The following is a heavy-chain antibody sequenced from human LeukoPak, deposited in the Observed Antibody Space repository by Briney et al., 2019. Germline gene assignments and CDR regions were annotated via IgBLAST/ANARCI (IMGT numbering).Heavy chain of an antibody. CDR1: GFTFSSYA. CDR3: ARETPIDYGDYQPFDY. Sequence: HPGGSLRLSCAASGFTFSSYAMSWVRQAPGRGLEWVSAISGSGSSTYYADSVKGRFTISRDNSKNTLYLQMKSLRAEDMAVYYCARETPIDYGDYQPFDYWGQGTLVTVSS. J-gene: IGHJ4*02. V-gene: IGHV3-23*01. CDR2: ISGSGSST. D-gene: IGHD4-17*01.